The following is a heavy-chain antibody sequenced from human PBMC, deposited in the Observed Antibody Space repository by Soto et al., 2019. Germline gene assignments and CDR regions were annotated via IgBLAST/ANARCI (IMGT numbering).Heavy chain of an antibody. Sequence: SAPLSLTWTVSGGSISSSSYYWGWIRQPPGKGLEWIGSIYYSGSTYYNPSLKSRVTISVDTSKNQFSLKLSSVTAADTAVYYCARRLGYCSSTSCPPFAYWGQGTLVTVSS. D-gene: IGHD2-2*01. J-gene: IGHJ4*02. CDR3: ARRLGYCSSTSCPPFAY. CDR1: GGSISSSSYY. CDR2: IYYSGST. V-gene: IGHV4-39*01.